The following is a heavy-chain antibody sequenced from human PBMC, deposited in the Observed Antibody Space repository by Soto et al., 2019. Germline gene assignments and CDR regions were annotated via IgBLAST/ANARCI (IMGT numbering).Heavy chain of an antibody. CDR2: ISYDGSNK. Sequence: SGGSLRLSCAASGFTFSSYGMHWVRQAPGKGLEWVAVISYDGSNKYYADSVKGRFTISRDNSKNTLYLQMNSLRAEDTAVYYCAKDFPTPPVYCSSTSCQDYDAFDIWGQGTMVTVSS. CDR3: AKDFPTPPVYCSSTSCQDYDAFDI. J-gene: IGHJ3*02. V-gene: IGHV3-30*18. D-gene: IGHD2-2*01. CDR1: GFTFSSYG.